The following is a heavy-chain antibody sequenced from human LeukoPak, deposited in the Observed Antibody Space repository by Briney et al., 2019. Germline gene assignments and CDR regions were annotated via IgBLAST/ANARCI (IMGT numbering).Heavy chain of an antibody. J-gene: IGHJ5*02. D-gene: IGHD4-17*01. Sequence: PSETLSLTCAVYGGSFSGYYWSWIRQPPGKGLEWIGEINHSGSTNYNPSLKSRVTISVDTSKNQFSLKLSSVTAADTAVYYCARADDYVRFDPWGQGTLVTASS. V-gene: IGHV4-34*01. CDR3: ARADDYVRFDP. CDR2: INHSGST. CDR1: GGSFSGYY.